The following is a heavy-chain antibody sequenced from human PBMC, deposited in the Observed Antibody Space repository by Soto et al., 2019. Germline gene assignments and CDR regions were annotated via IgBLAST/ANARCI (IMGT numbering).Heavy chain of an antibody. CDR1: GYTFTSYG. CDR3: ARVSFNAAGAVLRFLEWITDYYYGMDV. D-gene: IGHD3-3*01. CDR2: ISAYNGNT. V-gene: IGHV1-18*04. J-gene: IGHJ6*02. Sequence: EASVKVSCKASGYTFTSYGISWVRQAPGQGLEWMGWISAYNGNTNYAQKLQGRVTMTTDTSTSTAYMELGSLRSDDTAVYYCARVSFNAAGAVLRFLEWITDYYYGMDVWGQGTTVTVSS.